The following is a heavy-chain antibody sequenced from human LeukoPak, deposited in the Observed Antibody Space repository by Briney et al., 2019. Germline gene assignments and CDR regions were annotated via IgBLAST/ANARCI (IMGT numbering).Heavy chain of an antibody. J-gene: IGHJ6*03. CDR2: ISSSGSNI. D-gene: IGHD3-10*01. Sequence: GGSLRLSCAASGFTFSDYYMRWIRQAPGKGLEWVSYISSSGSNIYYADSVKGRFTISRDNPKSSLYLQMNCLRAEDTAVYYCARARPVRGVIPDYDYYYMDVWGKGTTVTVSS. CDR1: GFTFSDYY. CDR3: ARARPVRGVIPDYDYYYMDV. V-gene: IGHV3-11*01.